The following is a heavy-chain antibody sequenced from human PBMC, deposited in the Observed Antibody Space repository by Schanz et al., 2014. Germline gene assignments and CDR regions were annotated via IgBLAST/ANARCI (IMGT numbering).Heavy chain of an antibody. Sequence: EVQLVESGGGVVQRGGSLRLSCVASGFTFSTYSMGWVRQAPGKGLEWVSSISSSSTYIYYADSVKGRFTVSRDNAKNSLYLQMNSLRAEDTAVYFCARGGAGSVLFFFDYWGQGTLVTVSS. CDR1: GFTFSTYS. D-gene: IGHD3-10*01. J-gene: IGHJ4*02. V-gene: IGHV3-21*01. CDR2: ISSSSTYI. CDR3: ARGGAGSVLFFFDY.